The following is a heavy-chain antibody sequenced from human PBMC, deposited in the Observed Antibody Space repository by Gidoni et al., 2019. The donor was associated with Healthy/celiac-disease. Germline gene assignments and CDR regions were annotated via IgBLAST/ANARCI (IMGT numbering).Heavy chain of an antibody. CDR1: GLPFSDYY. V-gene: IGHV3-11*01. D-gene: IGHD6-13*01. Sequence: QVQLVGSGGGLVKPGGSLRLSCAASGLPFSDYYMSWIRQAPGKGLEWVSYISSSGSTIYYADSVKGRFTISRDNAKNSLYLQMNSLRAEDTAVYYCARDPMYSSTEHYFDCWGQGTLVTVSS. J-gene: IGHJ4*02. CDR3: ARDPMYSSTEHYFDC. CDR2: ISSSGSTI.